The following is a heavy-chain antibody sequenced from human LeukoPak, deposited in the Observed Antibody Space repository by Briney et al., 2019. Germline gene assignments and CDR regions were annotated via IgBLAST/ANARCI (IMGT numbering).Heavy chain of an antibody. D-gene: IGHD3-9*01. CDR2: INHSGST. J-gene: IGHJ4*02. CDR3: AREYYDILTGYYWHYFDY. V-gene: IGHV4-34*01. Sequence: PSETLSLTCAVYGGSFSGYYWSWIRQPPGKGREWMGEINHSGSTNYNPSLKSRVTISVDTSKNQFSLKLSSVTAADTAVYYCAREYYDILTGYYWHYFDYWGQGTLVTVSS. CDR1: GGSFSGYY.